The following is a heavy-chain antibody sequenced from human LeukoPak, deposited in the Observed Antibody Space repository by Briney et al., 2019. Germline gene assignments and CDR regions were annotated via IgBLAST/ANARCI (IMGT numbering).Heavy chain of an antibody. CDR3: AREYYDSSGYLNAFDI. V-gene: IGHV1-69*13. Sequence: SVKVSCKASGGTFSSYAISWVRQAPGQGLEWMGGFIPIFGTANYAQKFQGRVTITADESTSTAYMELSSLRSEDTAVYYCAREYYDSSGYLNAFDIWGQGTMVTVSS. D-gene: IGHD3-22*01. J-gene: IGHJ3*02. CDR1: GGTFSSYA. CDR2: FIPIFGTA.